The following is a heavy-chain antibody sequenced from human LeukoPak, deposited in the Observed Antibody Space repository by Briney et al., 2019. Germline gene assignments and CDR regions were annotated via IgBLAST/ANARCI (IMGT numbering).Heavy chain of an antibody. Sequence: ETLSLTCTVYGVSFSGYYWSWVRQAPGKGLEWVANITPDGNDKYYVDSLKGRFTISRDNTKNSLYLQLNSLRTEDTAVYYCVPGGLAVSGIDYWGQGALVTVSS. CDR2: ITPDGNDK. CDR1: GVSFSGYY. D-gene: IGHD6-19*01. J-gene: IGHJ4*02. V-gene: IGHV3-7*01. CDR3: VPGGLAVSGIDY.